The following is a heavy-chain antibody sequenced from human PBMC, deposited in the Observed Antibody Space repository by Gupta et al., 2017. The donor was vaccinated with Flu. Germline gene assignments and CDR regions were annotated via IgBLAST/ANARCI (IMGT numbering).Heavy chain of an antibody. Sequence: EVQLVESGGDLVQPGGSLRLICAASGVTLSACHISWVRQAPGRGLEWLSYIGSGGNTDYAESVRGRFTISRYNAKNALYLQMNNLRDEDTAMYYCSRDFDWAFQHWCQVILVTVS. CDR1: GVTLSACH. V-gene: IGHV3-48*02. CDR3: SRDFDWAFQH. CDR2: IGSGGNT. J-gene: IGHJ1*01. D-gene: IGHD3-9*01.